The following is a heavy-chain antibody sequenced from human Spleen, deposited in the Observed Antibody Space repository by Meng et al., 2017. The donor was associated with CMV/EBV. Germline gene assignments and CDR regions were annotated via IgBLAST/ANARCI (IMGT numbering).Heavy chain of an antibody. Sequence: GGSLRLSCAASGFTFSSSWMHWVCQAPEKGLDWVANIKQDGSEKYYVDSVKGRFTISRDNAKNSLYLQMNSLRVEDTAVYYCARDPLGSSGWFSVIGMDVWGQGTTVTVSS. CDR1: GFTFSSSW. CDR2: IKQDGSEK. V-gene: IGHV3-7*01. D-gene: IGHD6-19*01. CDR3: ARDPLGSSGWFSVIGMDV. J-gene: IGHJ6*02.